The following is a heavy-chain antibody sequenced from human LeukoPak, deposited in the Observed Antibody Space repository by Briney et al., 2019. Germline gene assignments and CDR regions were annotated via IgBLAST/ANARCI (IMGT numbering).Heavy chain of an antibody. Sequence: GGSLRLSCAASGFTFSSYWMSWVRQAPGKGLEWVANIKQDGSEKYYVDSVKGQFTISRDNAKNSLYLQMNSLRAEDTAVYYCARSNGGKGSGWYGDDYWGQGTLVTVSS. D-gene: IGHD6-19*01. CDR1: GFTFSSYW. CDR3: ARSNGGKGSGWYGDDY. J-gene: IGHJ4*02. V-gene: IGHV3-7*01. CDR2: IKQDGSEK.